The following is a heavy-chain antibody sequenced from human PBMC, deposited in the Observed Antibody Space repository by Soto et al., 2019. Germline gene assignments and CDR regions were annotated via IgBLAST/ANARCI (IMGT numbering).Heavy chain of an antibody. V-gene: IGHV1-69*12. Sequence: QVQLVQSGAEVKKPGSSVKVSCKTSGGTFGSYAISWVRQAPGQGLEWMGGIIPIFSTPNYAQKFQGRVTITADESTSTAYMELSSLRSEDTDVYYCARPIQYYFDTSAQSAWFDPWGQGTLVTVSS. D-gene: IGHD3-22*01. CDR2: IIPIFSTP. CDR1: GGTFGSYA. J-gene: IGHJ5*02. CDR3: ARPIQYYFDTSAQSAWFDP.